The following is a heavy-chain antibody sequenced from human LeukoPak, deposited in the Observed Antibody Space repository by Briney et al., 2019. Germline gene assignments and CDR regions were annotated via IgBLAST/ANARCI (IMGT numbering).Heavy chain of an antibody. CDR3: ARDSYLLNYYYDSSGYRPPQYWFDP. CDR1: GYSISSGSY. Sequence: SETLSLTCTVSGYSISSGSYWGWIRQPPGKGLEWIGYIYYSGSTNYNPSLKSRVTISVDTSKNQFSLKLSSVTAADTAVYYCARDSYLLNYYYDSSGYRPPQYWFDPWGQGTLVTVSS. V-gene: IGHV4-61*01. J-gene: IGHJ5*02. CDR2: IYYSGST. D-gene: IGHD3-22*01.